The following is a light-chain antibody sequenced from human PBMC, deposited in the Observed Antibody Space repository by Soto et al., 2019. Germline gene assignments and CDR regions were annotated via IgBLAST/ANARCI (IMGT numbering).Light chain of an antibody. Sequence: QSVLTRPPSVSGAPGQRVTISCTGSSSNIGAGYDVHWYQQLPGTAPKLLIYGNSNRPSGVPDRFSGSKSGTSASLAITGLQGEDEADYYCQSYDSSLSGYVFGTGTKLTVL. CDR2: GNS. CDR1: SSNIGAGYD. V-gene: IGLV1-40*01. J-gene: IGLJ1*01. CDR3: QSYDSSLSGYV.